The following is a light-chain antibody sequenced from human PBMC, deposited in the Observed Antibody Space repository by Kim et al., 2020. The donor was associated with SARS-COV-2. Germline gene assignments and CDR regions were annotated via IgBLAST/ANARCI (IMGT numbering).Light chain of an antibody. J-gene: IGKJ3*01. Sequence: LSPGERATLSCRASQRVSNYLIWHQHKPGQAPRLLIYDASKRATGIPARFSGSGSGTDFTLTISSLEPEDFAVYYCLQRSKWPLTFGPGTKVDIK. V-gene: IGKV3-11*01. CDR3: LQRSKWPLT. CDR2: DAS. CDR1: QRVSNY.